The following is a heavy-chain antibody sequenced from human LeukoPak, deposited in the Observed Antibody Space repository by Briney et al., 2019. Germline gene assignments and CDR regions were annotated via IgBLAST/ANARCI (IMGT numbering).Heavy chain of an antibody. J-gene: IGHJ6*03. CDR2: ISSSGSTI. CDR1: GFTFSSYE. D-gene: IGHD1-1*01. CDR3: ARGKHNWNSFLYYYYYMDV. Sequence: TGGSLRLSCAASGFTFSSYEMNWVRQAPGKGLEWVSYISSSGSTIYYADSVKGRFTISRDNAKNSLYLQMNSLRAEDTAVYYCARGKHNWNSFLYYYYYMDVWGKGTTVTISS. V-gene: IGHV3-48*03.